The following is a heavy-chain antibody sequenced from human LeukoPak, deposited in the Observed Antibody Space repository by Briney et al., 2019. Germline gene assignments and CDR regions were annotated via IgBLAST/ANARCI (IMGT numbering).Heavy chain of an antibody. CDR1: GYTFTSYD. V-gene: IGHV1-8*01. J-gene: IGHJ5*02. CDR2: MNPNSGNT. CDR3: AKEPASSGWFDP. D-gene: IGHD6-19*01. Sequence: ASVKVSCKASGYTFTSYDINWVRQATGQGLEWMGWMNPNSGNTGYAQKFQGRVTMTRNTSISTAYMELSSLRSEDTAVYYCAKEPASSGWFDPWGQGTLVAVSS.